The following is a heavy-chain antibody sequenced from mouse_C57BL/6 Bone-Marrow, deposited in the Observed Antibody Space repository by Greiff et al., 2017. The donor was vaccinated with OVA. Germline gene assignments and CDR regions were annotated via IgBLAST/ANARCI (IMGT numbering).Heavy chain of an antibody. CDR3: AISPFAY. Sequence: EVQLQQSGPELVKPGASVKIPCKASGYTFTDYNMDWVKQSHGKSLEWIGDINPNNGGTIYNQKFKGKATLTVEKSYSTVYMELRSLTSEDTAVYYCAISPFAYWGQDTTLTVSS. CDR2: INPNNGGT. V-gene: IGHV1-18*01. J-gene: IGHJ2*01. CDR1: GYTFTDYN.